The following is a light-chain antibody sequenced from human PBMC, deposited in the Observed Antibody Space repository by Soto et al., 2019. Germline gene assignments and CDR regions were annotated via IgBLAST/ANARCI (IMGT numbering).Light chain of an antibody. CDR2: GAS. J-gene: IGKJ1*01. CDR1: QSVTSNY. Sequence: EIVCTQSPGTLSLSPGASATLSGGASQSVTSNYLAWYQQKTGQAPRLLIFGASIRVTGIPARFIGSGSGTDFTLTITSLEPEEFAVYYCQQYNNWLWTFGQGTKVDIK. V-gene: IGKV3-20*01. CDR3: QQYNNWLWT.